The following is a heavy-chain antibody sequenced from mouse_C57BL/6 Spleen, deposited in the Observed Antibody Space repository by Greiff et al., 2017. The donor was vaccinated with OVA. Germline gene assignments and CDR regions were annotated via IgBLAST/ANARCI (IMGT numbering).Heavy chain of an antibody. CDR1: GYTFTDYN. CDR3: ARDYDDWYFDV. Sequence: EVQLQESGPELVQPGASVKLPCTASGYTFTDYNMDWVQQSHGKSLEWIGALNPNNGGTNYNQKFKGKATLTVDKSSSTAYMELRSLTSEDTAVYYCARDYDDWYFDVWGTGTTVTVSS. V-gene: IGHV1-18*01. CDR2: LNPNNGGT. J-gene: IGHJ1*03. D-gene: IGHD2-4*01.